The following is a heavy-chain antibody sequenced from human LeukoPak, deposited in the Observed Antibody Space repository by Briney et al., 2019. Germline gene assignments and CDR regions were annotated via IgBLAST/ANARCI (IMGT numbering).Heavy chain of an antibody. Sequence: SVKVSCKASGGTFSSYAISWVRQAPGQGLEWMGRIIPIFGTANYAQKFQGRVTITTDESTSTAYMELSSLRSEDTAVHYCARARRITMIVVVEGDWFDPWGQGTLVTVSS. V-gene: IGHV1-69*05. CDR2: IIPIFGTA. CDR1: GGTFSSYA. D-gene: IGHD3-22*01. J-gene: IGHJ5*02. CDR3: ARARRITMIVVVEGDWFDP.